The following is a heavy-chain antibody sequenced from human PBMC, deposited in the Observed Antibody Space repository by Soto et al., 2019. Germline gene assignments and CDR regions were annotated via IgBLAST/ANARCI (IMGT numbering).Heavy chain of an antibody. D-gene: IGHD2-2*01. V-gene: IGHV3-7*01. CDR1: GFTFSSYW. Sequence: GGSLRLSCAASGFTFSSYWMSWVRQAPGKGLEWVANIKQDGSEKYYVDSVKGRFTISRDNAKNSLYLQMNSLRAEDTAVYYCARESRVPAAIVYYYYMDVWGKGTTVTVSS. CDR2: IKQDGSEK. J-gene: IGHJ6*03. CDR3: ARESRVPAAIVYYYYMDV.